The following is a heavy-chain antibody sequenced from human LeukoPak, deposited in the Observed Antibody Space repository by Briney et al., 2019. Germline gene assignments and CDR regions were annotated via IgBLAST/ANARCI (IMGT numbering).Heavy chain of an antibody. Sequence: GGSLRLSCAASGFTFSSYWMSWVRQVPGKGLEWVANIKQDGSEKYSVDSVRGRFTISRDNAKNSVYLQMNSLRAEDTAMYYCARDFGYSGYDRTPAPYGMDVSGQGTTVTVSS. V-gene: IGHV3-7*01. CDR1: GFTFSSYW. CDR2: IKQDGSEK. J-gene: IGHJ6*02. D-gene: IGHD5-12*01. CDR3: ARDFGYSGYDRTPAPYGMDV.